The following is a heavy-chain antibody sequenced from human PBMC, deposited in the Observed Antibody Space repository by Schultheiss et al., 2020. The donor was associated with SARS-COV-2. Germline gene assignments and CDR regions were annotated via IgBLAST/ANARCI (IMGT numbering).Heavy chain of an antibody. CDR1: GYTFTSYY. CDR3: ARVDPGDSSGWWVGGDAFDN. V-gene: IGHV1-46*03. CDR2: INPSSGST. D-gene: IGHD6-25*01. Sequence: ASVKVSCKASGYTFTSYYMHWVRQAPGQGLEWMGMINPSSGSTSYAQKFQGRVTMTRDTSTSTVYMELSSLRSEDTAVYYCARVDPGDSSGWWVGGDAFDNWGQGTMVTVSS. J-gene: IGHJ3*02.